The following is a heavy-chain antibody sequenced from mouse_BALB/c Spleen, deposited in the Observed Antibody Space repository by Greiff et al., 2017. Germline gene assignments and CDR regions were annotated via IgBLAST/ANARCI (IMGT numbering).Heavy chain of an antibody. CDR3: ARLGDGSSYDAMDY. D-gene: IGHD1-1*01. V-gene: IGHV1-4*01. CDR1: GYTFTSYT. Sequence: VQLQQSGAELARPGASVKMSCKASGYTFTSYTMHWVKQRPGQGLEWIGYINPSSGYTNYNQKFKDKATLTADKSSSTAYMQLSGLTSEDSAVYYCARLGDGSSYDAMDYWGQGTSVTVSS. J-gene: IGHJ4*01. CDR2: INPSSGYT.